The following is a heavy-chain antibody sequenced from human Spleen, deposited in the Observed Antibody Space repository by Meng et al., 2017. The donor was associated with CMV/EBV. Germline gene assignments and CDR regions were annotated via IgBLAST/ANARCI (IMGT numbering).Heavy chain of an antibody. CDR3: ARGSGVSSSLSRPFDS. Sequence: SETLSLTCTVSGGSISSSSYYWGWIRQPPGKGLEWSGSIYYSGSTYYNPSLKRRVTISVDTSKNQFSLRLSSVTAADTAVYYCARGSGVSSSLSRPFDSWGQGMLVTVSS. D-gene: IGHD2-2*01. V-gene: IGHV4-39*07. J-gene: IGHJ4*02. CDR1: GGSISSSSYY. CDR2: IYYSGST.